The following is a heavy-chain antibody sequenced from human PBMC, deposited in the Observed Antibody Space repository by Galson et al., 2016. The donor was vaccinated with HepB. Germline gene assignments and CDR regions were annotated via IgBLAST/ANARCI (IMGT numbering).Heavy chain of an antibody. D-gene: IGHD5-18*01. CDR3: ARAWIHLYDLDY. Sequence: SLRLSCAASGFTFTSYAMSWVRQAPGKRLEWVSGITGSGAGTYYADSVKGRFTTSRDNSKNTLYLQMNSLRAEDTAVYYCARAWIHLYDLDYWGQGALVTVSS. V-gene: IGHV3-23*01. CDR2: ITGSGAGT. J-gene: IGHJ4*02. CDR1: GFTFTSYA.